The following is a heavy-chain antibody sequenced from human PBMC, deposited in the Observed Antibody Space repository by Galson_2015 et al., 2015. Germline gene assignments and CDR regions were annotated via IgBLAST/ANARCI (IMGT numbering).Heavy chain of an antibody. CDR3: ARGGDYLDC. CDR1: GFIFSSYW. J-gene: IGHJ4*02. CDR2: IKQDGSEK. Sequence: SLRLSCAASGFIFSSYWMSWVRQAPGKGLEWVANIKQDGSEKYYVDSVKGRFPISRDNAKNSLYLQMNSLRAEDTAVYYCARGGDYLDCWGQGALVTVSS. D-gene: IGHD3-16*01. V-gene: IGHV3-7*05.